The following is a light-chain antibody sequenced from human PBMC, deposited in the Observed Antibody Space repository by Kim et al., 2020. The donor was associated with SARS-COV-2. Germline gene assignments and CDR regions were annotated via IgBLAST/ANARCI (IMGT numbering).Light chain of an antibody. CDR1: IRDVGRYTC. J-gene: IGLJ2*01. Sequence: PSTTITCAGSIRDVGRYTCVSWYLQHPGKAPKLMISEVNKRPSGVPDRFSGSKSANTASLTVSGLQDEDEGTYYCSSYAGSDNLVFGGGTQLTVL. CDR2: EVN. V-gene: IGLV2-8*01. CDR3: SSYAGSDNLV.